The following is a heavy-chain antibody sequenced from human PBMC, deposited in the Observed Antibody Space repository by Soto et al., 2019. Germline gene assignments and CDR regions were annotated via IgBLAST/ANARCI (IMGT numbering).Heavy chain of an antibody. D-gene: IGHD5-12*01. J-gene: IGHJ5*02. CDR1: GGTFSSYA. V-gene: IGHV1-69*05. Sequence: SVKVSCKASGGTFSSYAISWVRQAPGQGLEWMGGIIAIFGKANYAQKFQGRVTMTTDKSTSTAYMELSSLRSDDTAVYYCARDTERGPGKFDPWGQGTLVTVSS. CDR3: ARDTERGPGKFDP. CDR2: IIAIFGKA.